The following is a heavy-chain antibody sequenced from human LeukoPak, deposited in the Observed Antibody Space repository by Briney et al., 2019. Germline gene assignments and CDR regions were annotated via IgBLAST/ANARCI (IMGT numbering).Heavy chain of an antibody. CDR3: ARYSRRGIDY. D-gene: IGHD6-13*01. Sequence: GGSLRLSCSASGFTFSNAWMSWVRQAPGKGLEWVGRIKSKTDGGTTDCAAPVKGRFTISRDDSKNTLYLQMNSLKTEDTAVYYCARYSRRGIDYWGQGTLVTVSS. CDR2: IKSKTDGGTT. J-gene: IGHJ4*02. V-gene: IGHV3-15*01. CDR1: GFTFSNAW.